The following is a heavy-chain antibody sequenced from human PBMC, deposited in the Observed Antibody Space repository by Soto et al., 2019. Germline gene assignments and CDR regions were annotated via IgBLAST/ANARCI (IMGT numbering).Heavy chain of an antibody. V-gene: IGHV3-23*01. CDR1: GFSLRHYV. Sequence: PGGSLRLSCVASGFSLRHYVVSWVRQAPGKGLEWVSGISDSGSSSFAADSVKGRFTISRDNAKNTLYLQMNSLTVEDTAVYYCTKGGDSWSGYAQYWGQGTQVTVSS. J-gene: IGHJ4*02. CDR2: ISDSGSSS. D-gene: IGHD3-3*01. CDR3: TKGGDSWSGYAQY.